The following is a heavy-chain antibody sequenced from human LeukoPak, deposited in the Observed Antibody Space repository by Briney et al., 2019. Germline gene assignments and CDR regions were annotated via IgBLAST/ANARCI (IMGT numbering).Heavy chain of an antibody. CDR2: LGGNSGYT. Sequence: GGSLRLSCAASGFMFSSYAMSWVRQAPGKGLEWVSDLGGNSGYTYYADSVKGRFTVSRDNSKNTLSLQMNSLRAEDTAVYYCARKSSHFDSSGYFDYWGQGTLLTVSS. CDR1: GFMFSSYA. CDR3: ARKSSHFDSSGYFDY. J-gene: IGHJ4*02. D-gene: IGHD3-22*01. V-gene: IGHV3-23*01.